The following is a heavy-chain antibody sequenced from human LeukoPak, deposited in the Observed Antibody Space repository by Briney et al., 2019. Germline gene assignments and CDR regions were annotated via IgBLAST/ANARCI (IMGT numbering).Heavy chain of an antibody. J-gene: IGHJ6*04. CDR1: GYTFTGYY. CDR2: MNPNSGNT. Sequence: ASVKVSCKASGYTFTGYYMHWVRQAPGQGLEWMGWMNPNSGNTGYAQKFQGRVTMTRNTSISTAYMELSSLRSEDTAVYYCARSSRFLEWLSGPWAMAPRYWMDVWGKGTTVTVSS. CDR3: ARSSRFLEWLSGPWAMAPRYWMDV. V-gene: IGHV1-8*02. D-gene: IGHD3-3*01.